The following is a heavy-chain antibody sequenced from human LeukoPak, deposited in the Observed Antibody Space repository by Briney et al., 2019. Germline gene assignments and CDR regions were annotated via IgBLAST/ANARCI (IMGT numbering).Heavy chain of an antibody. CDR2: IYSGGST. D-gene: IGHD3-22*01. CDR3: ARGYYDISGSVDY. CDR1: GFTVSSKY. Sequence: PPGGSLRLSCTASGFTVSSKYMSWDRQAPGKGLEWVSVIYSGGSTYYADSVKGRFTISRHNSKNTLYLQMNSLRAEDTAVYYCARGYYDISGSVDYWDQGSLVTVSS. J-gene: IGHJ4*02. V-gene: IGHV3-53*04.